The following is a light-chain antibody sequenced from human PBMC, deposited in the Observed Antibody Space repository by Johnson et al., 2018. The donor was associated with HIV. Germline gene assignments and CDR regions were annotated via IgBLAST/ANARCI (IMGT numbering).Light chain of an antibody. J-gene: IGLJ1*01. V-gene: IGLV1-51*01. CDR2: DNH. CDR3: GTWDSSLSVLYL. CDR1: SSNIGRNY. Sequence: QSVLTQPPSVSAAPGQKVTISCSGSSSNIGRNYVSWYQQLPGTAPKLLIYDNHKRPSGIPDRFSGSKSGTSATLGITGLQTGDEADYYCGTWDSSLSVLYLFRTWTKVTVL.